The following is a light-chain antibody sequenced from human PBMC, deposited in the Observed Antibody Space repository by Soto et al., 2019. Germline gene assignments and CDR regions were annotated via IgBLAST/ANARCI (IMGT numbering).Light chain of an antibody. CDR3: QQYGSSLPWT. V-gene: IGKV3-20*01. J-gene: IGKJ1*01. CDR2: GVS. CDR1: QSVSSY. Sequence: DIVLTQSPGTLSLSPGERATLSCRASQSVSSYLAWYQQKPGEAPRLLIYGVSSRATGIPDRFSGSGSGTDFTLTISRLEPEDFAVFYCQQYGSSLPWTFGQGTKVDI.